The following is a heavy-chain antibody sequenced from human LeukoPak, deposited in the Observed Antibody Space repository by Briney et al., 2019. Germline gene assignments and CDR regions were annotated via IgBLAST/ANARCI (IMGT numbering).Heavy chain of an antibody. CDR1: GGSISSGDYY. Sequence: SETLSLTCTVSGGSISSGDYYWSWIRQSPGKGLEWIGYIYYSGSTYYNPSLKSRVTISVDTSKNQFSLKLSSVTAADTAVYYCARASPQYGMDVWGQGTTVTVSS. V-gene: IGHV4-30-4*01. CDR2: IYYSGST. J-gene: IGHJ6*02. CDR3: ARASPQYGMDV.